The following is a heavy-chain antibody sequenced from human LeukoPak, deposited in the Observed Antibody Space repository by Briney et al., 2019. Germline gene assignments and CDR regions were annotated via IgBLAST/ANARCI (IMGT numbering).Heavy chain of an antibody. D-gene: IGHD1-26*01. J-gene: IGHJ4*02. Sequence: PGGSLRLSCAASGFTSSNAWMSWVRQAPGKGLEWVGRLKSKADGGTIDYAAPVKGRFTISRDDSKNTLYLQMNSLKTEDTAVYYCTTDEGSGYSGSYYLDYWGQGTLVTVSS. CDR1: GFTSSNAW. CDR3: TTDEGSGYSGSYYLDY. CDR2: LKSKADGGTI. V-gene: IGHV3-15*01.